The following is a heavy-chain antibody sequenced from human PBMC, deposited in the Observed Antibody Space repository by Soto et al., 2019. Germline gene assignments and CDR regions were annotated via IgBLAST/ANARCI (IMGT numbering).Heavy chain of an antibody. Sequence: GASVKVSCKASGFTFTSSAVQWVRQARGQRLEWIGWIVVGSGNTNYAQKFQERVTMTRDTSTSTAYMELRSLRSEDTAVYYCARGYYDSSGYYFHYWGQGPLVTVSS. CDR3: ARGYYDSSGYYFHY. J-gene: IGHJ4*02. V-gene: IGHV1-58*01. CDR1: GFTFTSSA. D-gene: IGHD3-22*01. CDR2: IVVGSGNT.